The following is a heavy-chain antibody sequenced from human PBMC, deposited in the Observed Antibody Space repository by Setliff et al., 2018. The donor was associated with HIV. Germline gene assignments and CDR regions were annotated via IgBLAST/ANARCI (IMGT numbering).Heavy chain of an antibody. J-gene: IGHJ6*02. Sequence: GGSLRLSCAASGFTFSNYAMSWVRQAPGKGLEWVSAISGSGGSTYYADSVKGRFTISRDNSKNSLYLQMNSLKTEDTAMYYCAREDRIAPATRNYYYFGMDVWGQGTTVTVSS. CDR1: GFTFSNYA. CDR3: AREDRIAPATRNYYYFGMDV. V-gene: IGHV3-23*01. D-gene: IGHD6-13*01. CDR2: ISGSGGST.